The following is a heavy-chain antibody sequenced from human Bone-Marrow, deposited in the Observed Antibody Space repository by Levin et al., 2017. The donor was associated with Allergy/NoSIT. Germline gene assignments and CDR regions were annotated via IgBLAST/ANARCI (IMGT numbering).Heavy chain of an antibody. CDR3: AREAASSGWNDKLDY. D-gene: IGHD6-19*01. J-gene: IGHJ4*02. CDR2: INPNTGGT. V-gene: IGHV1-2*02. Sequence: GESLKISCKASGYTFINYDIHWVRQAPGQGLEWMGWINPNTGGTSSAQKFKGRVTMTRDTSINTAYMEVSRLKSDDTAVYFCAREAASSGWNDKLDYWGQGTLVTVSS. CDR1: GYTFINYD.